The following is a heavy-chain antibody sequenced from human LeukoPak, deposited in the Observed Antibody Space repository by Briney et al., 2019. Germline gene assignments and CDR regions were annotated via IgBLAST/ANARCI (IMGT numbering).Heavy chain of an antibody. V-gene: IGHV4-39*01. Sequence: SETLSLTCAVSGGSISSNTYYWGWIRQPPGKGLEWIGSFDYTGSTYYDPSLKSRVTISVDTSKNQFSLRLSSVTAADTAVYYCARPIYGSGSYNYWGQGTLVTVSS. J-gene: IGHJ4*02. CDR1: GGSISSNTYY. CDR3: ARPIYGSGSYNY. CDR2: FDYTGST. D-gene: IGHD3-10*01.